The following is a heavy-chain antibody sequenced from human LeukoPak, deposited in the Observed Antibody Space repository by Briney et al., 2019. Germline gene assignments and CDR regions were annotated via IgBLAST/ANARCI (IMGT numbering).Heavy chain of an antibody. CDR1: GFTLRSYG. Sequence: GRSLRLSCAASGFTLRSYGMHWVRQAPGKGLEWVAVISYDGSTKYYADSVKGRFTTSRDNSKNTLYLQMNSLRAEDTAVYYCARTSSSSIFFDYWGQGTLVTVSS. V-gene: IGHV3-30*19. J-gene: IGHJ4*02. CDR3: ARTSSSSIFFDY. CDR2: ISYDGSTK. D-gene: IGHD6-6*01.